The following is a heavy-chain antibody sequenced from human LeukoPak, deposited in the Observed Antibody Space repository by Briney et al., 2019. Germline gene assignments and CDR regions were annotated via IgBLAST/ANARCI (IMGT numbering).Heavy chain of an antibody. J-gene: IGHJ4*02. V-gene: IGHV3-74*01. D-gene: IGHD3-10*01. Sequence: GGSLRLSCAPSGLTFSRYWMHWVRQAPGKGLVWVSRINEDGSITSYADSVKGRFTISRDNAKNTLYLQMNSLRAEDTAVYYCTRDTFGGDDFWGQGTLVTVSS. CDR2: INEDGSIT. CDR3: TRDTFGGDDF. CDR1: GLTFSRYW.